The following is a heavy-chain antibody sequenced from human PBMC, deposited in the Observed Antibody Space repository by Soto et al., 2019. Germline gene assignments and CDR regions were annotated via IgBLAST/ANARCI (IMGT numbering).Heavy chain of an antibody. J-gene: IGHJ3*02. CDR1: GYTFTSYG. Sequence: ASVKVSCKASGYTFTSYGISWVRQAPGQGLEWMGWISAYNGNTNYAQKLQGRVTVTTDTSTSTAYMELRSLRSDDTAVYYCARGAFKYSYGPFDIWGQGTMVTVSS. CDR3: ARGAFKYSYGPFDI. D-gene: IGHD5-18*01. CDR2: ISAYNGNT. V-gene: IGHV1-18*01.